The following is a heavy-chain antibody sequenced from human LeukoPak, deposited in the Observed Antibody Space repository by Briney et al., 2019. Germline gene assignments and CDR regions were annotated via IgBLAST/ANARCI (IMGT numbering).Heavy chain of an antibody. V-gene: IGHV3-30*02. Sequence: PGGSLRLSCVASGFTFSSYGMHWVRQAPGKGLEWVAFIRYDGSNKYYADSVKGRFTTSRDNAKNSLYLQMNSLSAEDTAVYYCARGGTTFEHWGQGTLVTVSS. CDR1: GFTFSSYG. J-gene: IGHJ4*02. D-gene: IGHD1-1*01. CDR3: ARGGTTFEH. CDR2: IRYDGSNK.